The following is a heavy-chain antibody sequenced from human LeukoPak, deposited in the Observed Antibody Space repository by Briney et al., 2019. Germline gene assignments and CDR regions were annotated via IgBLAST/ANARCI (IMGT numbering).Heavy chain of an antibody. CDR1: GGSISSYY. Sequence: SETLSLTCTVSGGSISSYYWSWIRQPPGKGLEWVGHIYYLGSTNYNPSLKSRVTISVDTSKNQFSLKLSSVTAADTAVYYCARQGAVAGIFDYWGQGTLVTVSS. V-gene: IGHV4-59*01. CDR2: IYYLGST. D-gene: IGHD6-19*01. J-gene: IGHJ4*02. CDR3: ARQGAVAGIFDY.